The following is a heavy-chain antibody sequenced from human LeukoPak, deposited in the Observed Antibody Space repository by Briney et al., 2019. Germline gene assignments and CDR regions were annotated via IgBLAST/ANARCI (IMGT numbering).Heavy chain of an antibody. CDR3: ARDGHCSSTSCYDAFDI. V-gene: IGHV1-18*01. J-gene: IGHJ3*02. CDR1: GYTFTSYG. D-gene: IGHD2-2*01. Sequence: ASVKVSCKASGYTFTSYGISWVRQAPGQGLEWMGWISAYNGNTNYAQKLQGRVTMTTDTSTSTAYMELRSLRSDDTAVYYCARDGHCSSTSCYDAFDIWGQGTMVTVSS. CDR2: ISAYNGNT.